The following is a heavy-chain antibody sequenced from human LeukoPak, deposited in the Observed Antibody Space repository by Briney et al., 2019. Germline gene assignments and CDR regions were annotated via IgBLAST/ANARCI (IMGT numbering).Heavy chain of an antibody. J-gene: IGHJ4*02. Sequence: SSETLSLTCTVSGDSISSSSYYWGWIRQPPGKGLEWIGSIYYSGSTYYNPSLKSRVTISVDTSKNQFSLKLSSVTAADTAVYYCARRRGHNFDYWGQGTLVTVSS. V-gene: IGHV4-39*01. D-gene: IGHD5-18*01. CDR2: IYYSGST. CDR3: ARRRGHNFDY. CDR1: GDSISSSSYY.